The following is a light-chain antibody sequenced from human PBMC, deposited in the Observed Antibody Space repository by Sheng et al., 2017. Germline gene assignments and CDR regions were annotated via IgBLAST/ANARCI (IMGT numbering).Light chain of an antibody. CDR3: SSYAGKNNLL. CDR1: SSDVGDFHNY. V-gene: IGLV2-8*01. J-gene: IGLJ2*01. Sequence: QSALTQPPSASGSPGQSVTISCAGTSSDVGDFHNYVSWYQQHPGKAPKLMIYEVNKRPSGVPDRFSGSKSGNTASLTVSGLQAEDEADYYCSSYAGKNNLLFGGGTKLTVL. CDR2: EVN.